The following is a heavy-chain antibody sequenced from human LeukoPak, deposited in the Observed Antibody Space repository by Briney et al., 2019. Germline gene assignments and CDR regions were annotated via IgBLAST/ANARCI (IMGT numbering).Heavy chain of an antibody. CDR2: INTDGSST. CDR3: ARDRYSSGWYGGAY. Sequence: GGSLRLSCAASGFTFSNYWMHWVRQAPGKGLVWVSRINTDGSSTSYVDSVKGRFTISRDNAKNSLYLQMNSLRAEDTAVYYCARDRYSSGWYGGAYWGQGTLVTVSS. D-gene: IGHD6-19*01. V-gene: IGHV3-74*01. J-gene: IGHJ4*02. CDR1: GFTFSNYW.